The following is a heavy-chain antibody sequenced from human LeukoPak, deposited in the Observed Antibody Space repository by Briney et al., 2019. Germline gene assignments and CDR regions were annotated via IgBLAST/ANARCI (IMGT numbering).Heavy chain of an antibody. D-gene: IGHD3-22*01. CDR2: ISSSGSTI. CDR1: GFTFINYW. CDR3: ARDLGQYYDTSDNWFDP. J-gene: IGHJ5*02. V-gene: IGHV3-48*04. Sequence: GGSLRLSCAASGFTFINYWMSWVRQAPGKGLEWVSYISSSGSTIYYADSVKGRFTISRDNAMNTLNLQMNSLRAEDTAVYYCARDLGQYYDTSDNWFDPWGQGTLVTVSS.